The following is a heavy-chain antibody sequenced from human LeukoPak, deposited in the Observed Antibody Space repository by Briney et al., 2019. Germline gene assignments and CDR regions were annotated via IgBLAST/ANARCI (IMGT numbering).Heavy chain of an antibody. CDR1: GFTFSSYW. CDR2: IKQDGSEK. D-gene: IGHD6-13*01. V-gene: IGHV3-7*01. J-gene: IGHJ3*02. CDR3: ARTSSWYQPDAFDI. Sequence: GGSLRLSCAASGFTFSSYWMSWVRQAPGKGLEWVANIKQDGSEKYYVDSVKGRFTISRDNAKNSLYLQMNSLRAEDTAVYYCARTSSWYQPDAFDIWGQGTMVTVSS.